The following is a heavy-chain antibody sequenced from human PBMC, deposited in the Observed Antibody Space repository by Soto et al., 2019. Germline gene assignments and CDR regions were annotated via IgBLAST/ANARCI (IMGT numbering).Heavy chain of an antibody. V-gene: IGHV3-30*03. CDR1: GFTFSSYG. Sequence: PGGSLRLSCAASGFTFSSYGMHWVRQAPGKGLEWVAVISYDGSNKYYADSVKGRFTISRDNSKNTLYLQMNSLRAEDTAVYYCAAMVRGVKHFDYWGQGTLVTVSS. CDR2: ISYDGSNK. CDR3: AAMVRGVKHFDY. J-gene: IGHJ4*02. D-gene: IGHD3-10*01.